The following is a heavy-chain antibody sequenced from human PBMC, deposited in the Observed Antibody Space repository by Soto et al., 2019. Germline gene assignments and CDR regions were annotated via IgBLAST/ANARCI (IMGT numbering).Heavy chain of an antibody. CDR2: ISSTSVYI. V-gene: IGHV3-21*01. D-gene: IGHD3-16*02. J-gene: IGHJ3*02. Sequence: GWSLRLSCASSVFSFVDYTMNWVRQAPGKGLEWLSSISSTSVYIDYADSLKGRFTISRDNAKNSLSLQMNSLRAEDTAVYYCARVLSAAATGAFDIWGQGTMVTVSS. CDR1: VFSFVDYT. CDR3: ARVLSAAATGAFDI.